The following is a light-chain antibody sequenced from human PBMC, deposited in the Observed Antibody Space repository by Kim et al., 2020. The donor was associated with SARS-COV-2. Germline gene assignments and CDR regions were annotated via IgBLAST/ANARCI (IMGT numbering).Light chain of an antibody. CDR1: TGAVTPTHY. CDR3: LLSFSGIRV. J-gene: IGLJ3*02. Sequence: QAVVTQEPSLTVSPGETVTLTCASSTGAVTPTHYPYWFQKKPGEVPRTLIFDTGSRHSWTPARFPGSLSGDKAVLTLAGAQPEDEGDYYCLLSFSGIRVFGGGTQLTVL. CDR2: DTG. V-gene: IGLV7-46*01.